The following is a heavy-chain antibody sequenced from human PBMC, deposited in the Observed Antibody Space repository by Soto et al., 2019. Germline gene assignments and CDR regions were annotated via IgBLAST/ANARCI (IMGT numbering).Heavy chain of an antibody. CDR2: ISWNSGST. J-gene: IGHJ4*02. V-gene: IGHV3-9*01. CDR3: VKDNGLCVIPVFYYFGY. Sequence: EVQLVESGGGLVQPGRSLRLSCAASGFSFGDYAMHWVRQAPGKGLEWVAGISWNSGSTGYADSVKGRFTISRDNAKNSLYLQMISLIAEDTAFYYCVKDNGLCVIPVFYYFGYWGQGTLVTVSS. D-gene: IGHD2-21*01. CDR1: GFSFGDYA.